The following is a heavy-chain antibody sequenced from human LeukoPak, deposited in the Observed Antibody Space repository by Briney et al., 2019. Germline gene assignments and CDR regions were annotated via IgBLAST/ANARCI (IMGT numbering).Heavy chain of an antibody. J-gene: IGHJ4*02. Sequence: ASVKVSCTASGYTFAGYYMHWVRQAPGQGLEWMGWINPNSGGTNYAQKFQGRVTMTRDTSISTAYMELSRLRSDDTAVYYCARLPVGYCSSTSCPDYWGQGTLVTVSS. D-gene: IGHD2-2*01. V-gene: IGHV1-2*02. CDR1: GYTFAGYY. CDR3: ARLPVGYCSSTSCPDY. CDR2: INPNSGGT.